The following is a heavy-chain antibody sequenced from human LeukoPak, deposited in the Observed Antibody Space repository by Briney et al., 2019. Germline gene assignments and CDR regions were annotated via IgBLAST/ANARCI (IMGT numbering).Heavy chain of an antibody. D-gene: IGHD2-2*01. CDR1: GYKFTDDY. CDR3: APTAGAYAIWLKG. CDR2: INPDSGFT. Sequence: DSVKVSCTASGYKFTDDYMNWVRQAPGQGLEFMGWINPDSGFTNYAQKIKGRATMTRDTSISTAYLEVRSLTSDDTAVYYCAPTAGAYAIWLKGWGQGTLVTVAS. V-gene: IGHV1-2*02. J-gene: IGHJ4*02.